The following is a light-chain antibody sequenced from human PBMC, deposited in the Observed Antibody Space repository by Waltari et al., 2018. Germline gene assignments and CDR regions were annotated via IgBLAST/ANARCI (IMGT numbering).Light chain of an antibody. Sequence: QSVLTQPPSVSAAPRQRVTISCSGSISNVGNYYVSWYHQLPGTAPKLLIYDNNKRRSGIPDRFAASKSGTSATLGITGLQIGDEADYYCATWDNSLSEVVFGGGTKLTVL. J-gene: IGLJ2*01. CDR3: ATWDNSLSEVV. V-gene: IGLV1-51*01. CDR1: ISNVGNYY. CDR2: DNN.